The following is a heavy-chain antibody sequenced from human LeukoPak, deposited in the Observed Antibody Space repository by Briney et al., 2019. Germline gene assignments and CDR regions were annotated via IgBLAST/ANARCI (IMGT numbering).Heavy chain of an antibody. CDR1: GFTFSSYN. J-gene: IGHJ4*02. CDR3: AKERTLYSSSWYVIGY. Sequence: PGGSLRLSCAASGFTFSSYNMNWVRQAPGKGLEWVSSISTSSSYIYFADSAKGRFTISRDNSNNTLYLQMNSLRAEDTAVYYCAKERTLYSSSWYVIGYWGQGTLVTVSS. D-gene: IGHD6-13*01. CDR2: ISTSSSYI. V-gene: IGHV3-21*01.